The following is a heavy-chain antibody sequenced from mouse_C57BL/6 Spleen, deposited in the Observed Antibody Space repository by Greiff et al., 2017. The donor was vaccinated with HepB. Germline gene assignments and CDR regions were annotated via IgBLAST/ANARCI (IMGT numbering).Heavy chain of an antibody. V-gene: IGHV5-4*01. CDR2: ISDGGSYT. D-gene: IGHD2-1*01. CDR1: GFTFSSYA. J-gene: IGHJ2*01. Sequence: EVKLVESGGGLVKPGGSLKLSCAASGFTFSSYAMSWVRQTPEKRLEWVATISDGGSYTYYPDNVKGRFTISRDNAKNNLYLQMSHLKSEDTAMYYCARDRGVNYLFDYWGQGTTLTVSS. CDR3: ARDRGVNYLFDY.